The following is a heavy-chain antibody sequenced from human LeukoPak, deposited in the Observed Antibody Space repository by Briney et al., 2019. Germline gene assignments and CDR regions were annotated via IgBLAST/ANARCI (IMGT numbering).Heavy chain of an antibody. V-gene: IGHV4-34*01. J-gene: IGHJ6*03. D-gene: IGHD3-3*02. CDR1: GGSFSGYY. Sequence: SETLSLTCAVYGGSFSGYYWSWIRQPPGKGLEWIGEINHSGSTNYNPSLKSRVTISVDTSKNQFSLKLSSVTAADTAVYYCARVLGPRAHYYYYYMDVWGKGTTVTVSS. CDR3: ARVLGPRAHYYYYYMDV. CDR2: INHSGST.